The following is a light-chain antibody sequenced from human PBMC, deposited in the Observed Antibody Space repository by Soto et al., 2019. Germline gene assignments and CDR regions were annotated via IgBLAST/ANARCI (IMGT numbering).Light chain of an antibody. J-gene: IGLJ2*01. V-gene: IGLV2-11*01. CDR3: CSYAGSYTLI. Sequence: QSALTQPRSVSGSPGQSVTISCTGTSSDIGGYSYVSWYQQHPGKAPKLIIYDVSKRPSGVPDRFSASKSGNTASLTISGLQTEEEADYHCCSYAGSYTLILGGGTKLTVL. CDR2: DVS. CDR1: SSDIGGYSY.